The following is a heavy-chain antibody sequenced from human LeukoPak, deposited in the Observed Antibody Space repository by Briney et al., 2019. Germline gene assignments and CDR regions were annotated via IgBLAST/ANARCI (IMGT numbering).Heavy chain of an antibody. Sequence: GGSLRLSCAASGFTFSSYEMNWARQAPGEGREWVSYISSSGRMIHYADSVKCRFTISRDNAKNTLYLLMNSLRADDTAVYYCARVDSYGPTFDYWGQGTLVTVSS. J-gene: IGHJ4*02. CDR3: ARVDSYGPTFDY. CDR2: ISSSGRMI. V-gene: IGHV3-48*03. D-gene: IGHD5-18*01. CDR1: GFTFSSYE.